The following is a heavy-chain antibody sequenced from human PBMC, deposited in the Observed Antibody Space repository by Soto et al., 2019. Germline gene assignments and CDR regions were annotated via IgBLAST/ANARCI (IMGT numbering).Heavy chain of an antibody. D-gene: IGHD6-13*01. J-gene: IGHJ6*02. V-gene: IGHV3-30-3*01. CDR2: ISYDGSNK. Sequence: QVQLVESGGGVVQPGRSLRLSCAASGFTFSNYAMHWVRQAPGKGLEWVAVISYDGSNKYYADSVKGRFTISRDNSKNTLYLQMNSLRAEDTAVYYCARESRGYSSSWSPYYYYYGMDVWGQGTTVTVSS. CDR3: ARESRGYSSSWSPYYYYYGMDV. CDR1: GFTFSNYA.